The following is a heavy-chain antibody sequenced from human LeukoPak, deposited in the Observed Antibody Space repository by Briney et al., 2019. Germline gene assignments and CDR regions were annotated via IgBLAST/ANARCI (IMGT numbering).Heavy chain of an antibody. Sequence: GGSLRLSCAASGFTFSNAWMSWVRQAPGKGLEWVGRIKSKTDGGTTDYAAPVKGRFTISRDDSKNTLYLQMNSLKTEDTAVYYCTTGEGTMVRGVRDYYGMDVWGQGTTVTVSS. J-gene: IGHJ6*02. CDR1: GFTFSNAW. D-gene: IGHD3-10*01. CDR3: TTGEGTMVRGVRDYYGMDV. V-gene: IGHV3-15*01. CDR2: IKSKTDGGTT.